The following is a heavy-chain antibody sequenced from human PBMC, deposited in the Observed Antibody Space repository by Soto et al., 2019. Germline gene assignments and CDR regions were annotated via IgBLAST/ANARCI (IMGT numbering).Heavy chain of an antibody. CDR1: GGTFSSYA. J-gene: IGHJ6*02. V-gene: IGHV1-69*13. D-gene: IGHD2-2*01. Sequence: SVKVSCKASGGTFSSYAISWVRQAPGQGLEWMGGIIPIFGTANYAQKFQGRVTITADESTSTAYMELSSLRSEDTAVYYCARAAIVVVPAATVPAQENYYYYGMDVWGQGTTVTVSS. CDR2: IIPIFGTA. CDR3: ARAAIVVVPAATVPAQENYYYYGMDV.